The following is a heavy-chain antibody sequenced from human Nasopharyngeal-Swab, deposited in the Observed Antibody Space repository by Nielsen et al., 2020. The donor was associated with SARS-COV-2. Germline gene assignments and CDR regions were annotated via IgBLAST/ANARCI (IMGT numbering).Heavy chain of an antibody. CDR2: IKQDGSEK. CDR3: ARSRIDY. CDR1: GFTFSSYW. V-gene: IGHV3-7*01. Sequence: GESLKISCAASGFTFSSYWMSWVCQAPGKGLEWVANIKQDGSEKYYVDSVKGRFTISRDNAKNSVYLQMNSLRAEDTAVYYCARSRIDYWGQGTLVTVPS. J-gene: IGHJ4*02.